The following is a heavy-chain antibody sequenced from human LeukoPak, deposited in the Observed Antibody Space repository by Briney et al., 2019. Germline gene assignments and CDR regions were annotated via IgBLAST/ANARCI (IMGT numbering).Heavy chain of an antibody. Sequence: GGSLRLSCAASGFSFGDHIMNWVRQLPGKRLEWVAYVSGSGSTVYYADSVKGRFTVSRDNGKSSLYLQMDSLRVEDTALYYCVRQFASWGQGTLVTVSS. V-gene: IGHV3-48*01. J-gene: IGHJ4*02. CDR1: GFSFGDHI. CDR2: VSGSGSTV. CDR3: VRQFAS.